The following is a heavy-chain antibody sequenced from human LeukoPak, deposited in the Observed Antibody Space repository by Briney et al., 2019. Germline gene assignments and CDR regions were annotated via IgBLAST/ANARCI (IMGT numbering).Heavy chain of an antibody. Sequence: GWSLRLSCAASGFSVSDNYMSWVRQAPGKGLEWVSLLYSGGSTHYADSVKGRFTISRDKSNNMLSLQMNSLRAEDTAVYYCARGKSGSHSRPFDYWGQGTLVTVSS. D-gene: IGHD1-26*01. CDR3: ARGKSGSHSRPFDY. CDR1: GFSVSDNY. J-gene: IGHJ4*02. CDR2: LYSGGST. V-gene: IGHV3-66*01.